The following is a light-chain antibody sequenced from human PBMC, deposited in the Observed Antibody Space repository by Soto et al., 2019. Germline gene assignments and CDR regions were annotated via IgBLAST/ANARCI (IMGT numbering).Light chain of an antibody. J-gene: IGLJ3*02. CDR2: AVS. CDR3: ASYTASDIWV. V-gene: IGLV2-11*01. Sequence: QSALTQPRSVSGSPGQSVTISCTGTNSDVGRYNFVSWYQQLPGKAPKLLISAVSQRPSGVPDRFSGSKSGNTASLTISGLQADDEADYFCASYTASDIWVFGGGTKLT. CDR1: NSDVGRYNF.